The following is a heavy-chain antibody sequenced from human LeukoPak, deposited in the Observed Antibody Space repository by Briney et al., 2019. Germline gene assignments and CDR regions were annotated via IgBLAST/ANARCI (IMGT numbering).Heavy chain of an antibody. CDR1: GYSFTSYD. CDR2: MITNNGNT. Sequence: ASVKVSCKASGYSFTSYDINWVRQAPGQGLEWVGWMITNNGNTGYAQKLQGRVTMTRDTSTSTAYLELSSLTSEDTAVYYCARGLGEYWGQGTLVTVSS. V-gene: IGHV1-8*01. J-gene: IGHJ4*02. CDR3: ARGLGEY.